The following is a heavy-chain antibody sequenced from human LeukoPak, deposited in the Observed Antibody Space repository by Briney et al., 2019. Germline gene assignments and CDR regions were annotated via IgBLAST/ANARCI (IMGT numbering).Heavy chain of an antibody. CDR2: ISYDGSNK. Sequence: QPGGSLRLSCAASGFTFSSYGMHWVRQAPGKGLEWVAVISYDGSNKYYADSVKGRFTISRDNSKNTLYLQMNSLRAEDTAVYYCAKDIRRGSSSWYGWNDYWGQGTLVTVSS. V-gene: IGHV3-30*18. J-gene: IGHJ4*02. D-gene: IGHD6-13*01. CDR3: AKDIRRGSSSWYGWNDY. CDR1: GFTFSSYG.